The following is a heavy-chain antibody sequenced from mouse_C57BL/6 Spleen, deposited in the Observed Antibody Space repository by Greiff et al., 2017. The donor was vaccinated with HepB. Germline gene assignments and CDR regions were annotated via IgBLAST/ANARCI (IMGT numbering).Heavy chain of an antibody. J-gene: IGHJ2*01. Sequence: QVQLQQPGAELVMPGASVKLSCKASGYTFTSYWMHWVKQRPGQGLEWIGEIDPSDSYTNYNQKFKGKSTLTVDKSSSTAYMKLSSLTSEDSAVYYCARRGLDGYYVDYWGQGTTLTVSS. CDR2: IDPSDSYT. CDR1: GYTFTSYW. D-gene: IGHD2-3*01. V-gene: IGHV1-69*01. CDR3: ARRGLDGYYVDY.